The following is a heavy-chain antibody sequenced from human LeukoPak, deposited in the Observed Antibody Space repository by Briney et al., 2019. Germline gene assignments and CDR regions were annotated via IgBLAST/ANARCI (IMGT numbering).Heavy chain of an antibody. CDR2: IYYSGST. Sequence: SETPSLTCTVSGGSISSHYWSWIRQPPGKGLEWIGYIYYSGSTNYNPSLKSRVTISVDTSKNQFSLKLSSVTAADTAVYYCARDSNYYYYMDVWGKGTTVTVSS. CDR1: GGSISSHY. J-gene: IGHJ6*03. V-gene: IGHV4-59*11. CDR3: ARDSNYYYYMDV.